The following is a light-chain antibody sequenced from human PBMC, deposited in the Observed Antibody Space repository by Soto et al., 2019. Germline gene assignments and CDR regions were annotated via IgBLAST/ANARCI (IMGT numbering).Light chain of an antibody. CDR2: EVS. CDR3: MQSTQLPPT. J-gene: IGKJ5*01. V-gene: IGKV2D-29*02. CDR1: QSLLHITGETF. Sequence: DVVMTQIPLSLSVAPGPPASISCKSSQSLLHITGETFLFWYLQKPGQSPQLLIYEVSTRVSGVPDRFSGSGSGTDFTLEISRVETDDVGMYYCMQSTQLPPTFGQGTRLEIK.